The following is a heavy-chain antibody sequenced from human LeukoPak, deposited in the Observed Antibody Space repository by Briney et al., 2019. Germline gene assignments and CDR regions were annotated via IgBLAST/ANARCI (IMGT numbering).Heavy chain of an antibody. D-gene: IGHD5-18*01. CDR2: ISSGGNTI. CDR3: AREGTAMVSFDY. J-gene: IGHJ4*02. CDR1: GFTFSSYE. V-gene: IGHV3-48*03. Sequence: GGSLRLACAASGFTFSSYEMNWVRQAPGKGLEWVSYISSGGNTIYYADSVKGRFTISRDNAKNSLYLQMNSLRAEDTAVYYCAREGTAMVSFDYWGQGTLVTVSS.